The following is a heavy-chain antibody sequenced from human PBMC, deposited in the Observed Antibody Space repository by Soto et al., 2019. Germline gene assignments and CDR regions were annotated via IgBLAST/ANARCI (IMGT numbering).Heavy chain of an antibody. CDR1: GFTFTSSA. D-gene: IGHD2-8*01. V-gene: IGHV1-58*01. CDR2: IAVGSGYT. J-gene: IGHJ4*02. CDR3: AADATAWQQMVPSDY. Sequence: SVKVSCKASGFTFTSSAFQWVRQARGQRLEWIGWIAVGSGYTNYAQRFQDRVTLTRDMSTATTYMGLSRLTSEDTAIYYCAADATAWQQMVPSDYWGQGTLVTVSS.